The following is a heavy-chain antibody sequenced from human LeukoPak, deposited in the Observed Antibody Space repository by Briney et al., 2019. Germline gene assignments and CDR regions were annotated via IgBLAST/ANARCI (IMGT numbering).Heavy chain of an antibody. Sequence: SETLSLTCTVSGGSISSYYWSWIRQPPGKGLEWIGYIYYSGSTNYNPSLKSRVTISVDTSKNQFSLKLSSVTAADTAVYYCARVISAVHFDYWGQGTLVTVSS. CDR2: IYYSGST. J-gene: IGHJ4*02. CDR1: GGSISSYY. V-gene: IGHV4-59*01. CDR3: ARVISAVHFDY.